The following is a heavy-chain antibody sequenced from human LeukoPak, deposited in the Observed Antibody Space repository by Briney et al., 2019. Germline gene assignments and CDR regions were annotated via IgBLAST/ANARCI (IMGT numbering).Heavy chain of an antibody. J-gene: IGHJ5*02. CDR3: AKTVVTLTAPSPHDL. V-gene: IGHV3-7*01. Sequence: PGGSLRLSCAASGFTLSTYWMTWVRQAPGKGREWVANIKGDESDKYYVDSVKGRFTTSRDNAKNSLYLQMNSQRAEDTAMYYCAKTVVTLTAPSPHDLWCQGTRVTVSA. D-gene: IGHD3-22*01. CDR2: IKGDESDK. CDR1: GFTLSTYW.